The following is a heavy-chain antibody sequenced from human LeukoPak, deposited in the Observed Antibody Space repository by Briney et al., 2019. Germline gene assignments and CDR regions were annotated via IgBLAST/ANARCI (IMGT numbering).Heavy chain of an antibody. D-gene: IGHD2-21*02. J-gene: IGHJ4*02. V-gene: IGHV3-66*04. Sequence: GGSLRLSCAASGFTVSSNYMSWVRQAPGKGLEWVSVIYSGGSTYYADSVKGRFTISRDNSKNTLYLQMNSLRAEDTAVYYCAKRAYCGGDCYIFDYWGQGTLVTVSS. CDR2: IYSGGST. CDR3: AKRAYCGGDCYIFDY. CDR1: GFTVSSNY.